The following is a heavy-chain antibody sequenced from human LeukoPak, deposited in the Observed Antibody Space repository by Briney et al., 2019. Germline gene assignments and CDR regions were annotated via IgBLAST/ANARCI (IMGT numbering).Heavy chain of an antibody. CDR1: GGSISSYY. CDR2: IYYSGST. Sequence: SETLSLTCTVSGGSISSYYWSWIRQPPGKGLEWIEYIYYSGSTNYNPSLKSRVTISVDTSKNQFSLKLSSVTAADTAVYYCARAYVWGSYRYTRFDYWGQGTLVTVSS. CDR3: ARAYVWGSYRYTRFDY. J-gene: IGHJ4*02. D-gene: IGHD3-16*02. V-gene: IGHV4-59*01.